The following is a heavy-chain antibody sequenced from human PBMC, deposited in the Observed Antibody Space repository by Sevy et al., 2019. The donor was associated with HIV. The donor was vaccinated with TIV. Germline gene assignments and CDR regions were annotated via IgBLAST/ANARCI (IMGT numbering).Heavy chain of an antibody. V-gene: IGHV4-59*08. Sequence: SETLSLTCTVSGGSITSLYWNWIRRPPGKGLEWIANSYYNGHINYNPSLKSRVTLSLYTSKNQISLRLSSVTAADTAMYYCAGENAWGRGYSWGQGTLVTVSS. D-gene: IGHD1-26*01. CDR1: GGSITSLY. J-gene: IGHJ4*02. CDR3: AGENAWGRGYS. CDR2: SYYNGHI.